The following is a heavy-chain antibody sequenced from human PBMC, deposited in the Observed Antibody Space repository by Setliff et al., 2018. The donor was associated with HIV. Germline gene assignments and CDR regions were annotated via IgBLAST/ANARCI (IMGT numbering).Heavy chain of an antibody. CDR1: GYIFTSNT. CDR2: ISGSGNT. J-gene: IGHJ5*02. D-gene: IGHD6-13*01. V-gene: IGHV1-3*03. Sequence: ASVKVSCKASGYIFTSNTIHWVRQAPGQRLQWMGCISGSGNTKFSQEFQGRATLTRDTSANTAYMELSSLMSEDMAVYYCARGVGSSWFENWGQGTLVTVSS. CDR3: ARGVGSSWFEN.